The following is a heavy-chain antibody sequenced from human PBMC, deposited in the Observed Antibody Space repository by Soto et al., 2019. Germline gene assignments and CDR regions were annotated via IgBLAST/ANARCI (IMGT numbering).Heavy chain of an antibody. CDR3: ARLLRQQLVQYYYYGMDV. Sequence: PSETLSLTCAVYGGSLSGYYWIWIRQPPRKGLEWIGEINHSGSTNYNPSLKSRVTISVDTSKNQFSLKLSSVTAADTAVYYCARLLRQQLVQYYYYGMDVWGQGTTVTVSS. CDR2: INHSGST. CDR1: GGSLSGYY. J-gene: IGHJ6*02. V-gene: IGHV4-34*01. D-gene: IGHD6-13*01.